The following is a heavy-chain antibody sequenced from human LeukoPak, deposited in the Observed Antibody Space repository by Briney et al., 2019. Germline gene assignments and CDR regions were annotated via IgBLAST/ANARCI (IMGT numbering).Heavy chain of an antibody. V-gene: IGHV4-39*07. CDR1: GGSISSSSYY. D-gene: IGHD6-19*01. Sequence: SETLSLTCTVSGGSISSSSYYWGWIRQPPGKGLEWIGSIYYSGSAYYNPSLKSRVTISVDTSKNQFSLKLSSVTAADTAVYYCARTLAPAYSSGWYWYFDLWGRGTLVTVSS. J-gene: IGHJ2*01. CDR2: IYYSGSA. CDR3: ARTLAPAYSSGWYWYFDL.